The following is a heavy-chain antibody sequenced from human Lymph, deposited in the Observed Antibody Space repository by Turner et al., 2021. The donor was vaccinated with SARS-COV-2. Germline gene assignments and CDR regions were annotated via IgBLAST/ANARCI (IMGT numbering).Heavy chain of an antibody. V-gene: IGHV1-2*02. Sequence: QVQLVQSGAEAKKPGASVKASCKASGYTFTGYYMHRVRQAPGQGLEWMGGINPKSGGTNYAQKFQGRVTMTRDTSISTADMVRSRLRSDDTAVYYCARSRDLQSMVRGVDPFDYWGQGTLVTVSS. CDR3: ARSRDLQSMVRGVDPFDY. J-gene: IGHJ4*02. CDR1: GYTFTGYY. CDR2: INPKSGGT. D-gene: IGHD3-10*01.